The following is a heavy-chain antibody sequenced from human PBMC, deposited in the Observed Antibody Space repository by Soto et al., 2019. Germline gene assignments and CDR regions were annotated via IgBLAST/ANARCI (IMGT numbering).Heavy chain of an antibody. CDR3: TRHDSNYDFWSGSPPRYGMDV. CDR1: GDTFSGSS. CDR2: IRSKASSYAT. V-gene: IGHV3-73*01. Sequence: GGSLRLSCAASGDTFSGSSVHWVRQASGKGLEWVGRIRSKASSYATAYAASVKGRFTISRDDSKNTAYLQMNSLKTEDTAVYYCTRHDSNYDFWSGSPPRYGMDVWGQGTTVTVS. J-gene: IGHJ6*02. D-gene: IGHD3-3*01.